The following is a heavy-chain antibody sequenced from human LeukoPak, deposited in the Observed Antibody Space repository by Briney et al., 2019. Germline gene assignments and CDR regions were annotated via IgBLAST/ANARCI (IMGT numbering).Heavy chain of an antibody. CDR2: MNPSTGNT. Sequence: ASVKVSCKASGYTFASYDINWVRQATGQGLEWLGWMNPSTGNTGFAQRFQGRVTMTKDTSISTAYMELSSLRSEDTAVYYCAKNYYGSGSYLWCFDLWGRGTLVTVSS. V-gene: IGHV1-8*01. D-gene: IGHD3-10*01. J-gene: IGHJ2*01. CDR1: GYTFASYD. CDR3: AKNYYGSGSYLWCFDL.